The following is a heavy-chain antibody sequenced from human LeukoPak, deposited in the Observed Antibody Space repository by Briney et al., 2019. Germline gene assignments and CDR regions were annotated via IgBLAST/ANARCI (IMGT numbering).Heavy chain of an antibody. Sequence: PGGSLRLSCAASGFTFSSYAMHWVRQAPGKGLEWVAVISYDGSNKYYADSVKGRFTISRDNSKNTLYLQMNSLRAEDTAVYYCARDRHGLGNLDYWGQGTLVTVSS. CDR3: ARDRHGLGNLDY. J-gene: IGHJ4*02. CDR2: ISYDGSNK. V-gene: IGHV3-30-3*01. D-gene: IGHD3-10*01. CDR1: GFTFSSYA.